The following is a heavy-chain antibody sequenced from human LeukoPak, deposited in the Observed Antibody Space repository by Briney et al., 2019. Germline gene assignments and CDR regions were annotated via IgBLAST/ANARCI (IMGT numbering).Heavy chain of an antibody. J-gene: IGHJ5*02. Sequence: SQTLSLTCTVSGGSISSGSYYWSWIRQPAGRGLEWIGRIYTSGSTNYNPSLKSRVTISVDTSKNQFSLKLSSVTAADTAVYYCAGDLTIFGVVIMGGWFDPWGQGTLVTVSS. CDR2: IYTSGST. V-gene: IGHV4-61*02. D-gene: IGHD3-3*01. CDR1: GGSISSGSYY. CDR3: AGDLTIFGVVIMGGWFDP.